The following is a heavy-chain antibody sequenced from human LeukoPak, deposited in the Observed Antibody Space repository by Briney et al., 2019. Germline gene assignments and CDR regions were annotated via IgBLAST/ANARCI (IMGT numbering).Heavy chain of an antibody. V-gene: IGHV5-51*01. CDR2: IYPGDSDT. D-gene: IGHD1-26*01. CDR3: ARFSVGGTYYPNY. J-gene: IGHJ4*02. CDR1: GYSFTSSW. Sequence: PGESLKISCQGSGYSFTSSWIGWVRQMPGKGLEWMGIIYPGDSDTRYSPSFQGQVTISADKSISTAYLQWSSLKASDTATYYCARFSVGGTYYPNYWGQGTLVSVSS.